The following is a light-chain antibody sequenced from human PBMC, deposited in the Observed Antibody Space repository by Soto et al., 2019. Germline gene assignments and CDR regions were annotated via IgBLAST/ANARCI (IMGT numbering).Light chain of an antibody. V-gene: IGKV3-20*01. CDR3: HQYGGAPFT. CDR1: QSVTSYY. CDR2: GAS. Sequence: EIVLTQSPGTLSLSPGERATLSCRASQSVTSYYLAWYQQKPGQAPRLLIYGASRRATDIPDRFSGSGSGTDFTLTISSLEPEDFAVYYCHQYGGAPFTFGPGTKVDIK. J-gene: IGKJ3*01.